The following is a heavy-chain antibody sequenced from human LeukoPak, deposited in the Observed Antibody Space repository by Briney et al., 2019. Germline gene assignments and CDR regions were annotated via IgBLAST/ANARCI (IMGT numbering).Heavy chain of an antibody. Sequence: ETLSLTCTVSGGSISSYYWSWVRQAPGKGLEWVANIKQDGTEKSYVDSVKGRFTISRDNAKNSLYLQMNGLRAEDTAIYFCARDEGGSSYIIWGQGTMVTVSS. J-gene: IGHJ3*02. CDR1: GGSISSYY. CDR3: ARDEGGSSYII. CDR2: IKQDGTEK. V-gene: IGHV3-7*01. D-gene: IGHD2-15*01.